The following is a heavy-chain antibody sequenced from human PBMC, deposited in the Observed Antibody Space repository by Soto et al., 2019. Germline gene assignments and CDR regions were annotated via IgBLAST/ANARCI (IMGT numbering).Heavy chain of an antibody. V-gene: IGHV1-2*02. CDR3: AREPLSGYSYGSAYYYYGMDV. CDR1: GYTFTGYY. CDR2: INPNSGGT. J-gene: IGHJ6*02. Sequence: ASVKVSCKASGYTFTGYYMHWVRPAPGQGLEWMGWINPNSGGTNYAQKFQGRVTMTRDTSISTAYMELSRLRSDDTAVYYCAREPLSGYSYGSAYYYYGMDVWGQGTTVTVSS. D-gene: IGHD5-18*01.